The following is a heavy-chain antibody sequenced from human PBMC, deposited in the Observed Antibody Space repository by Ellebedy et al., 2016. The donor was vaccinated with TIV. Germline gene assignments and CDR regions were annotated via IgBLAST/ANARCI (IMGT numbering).Heavy chain of an antibody. Sequence: MPSETLSLTCAVYGGSFSGYYWSWIRQPPGKGLEWIGEINHSGSTNYNPSLKSRVTISVDTSKNQFSLKLSSVTAADTAVYYCARDIHDILNGDEYFQHWGQGTLVTVSS. D-gene: IGHD3-9*01. J-gene: IGHJ1*01. CDR3: ARDIHDILNGDEYFQH. CDR2: INHSGST. V-gene: IGHV4-34*01. CDR1: GGSFSGYY.